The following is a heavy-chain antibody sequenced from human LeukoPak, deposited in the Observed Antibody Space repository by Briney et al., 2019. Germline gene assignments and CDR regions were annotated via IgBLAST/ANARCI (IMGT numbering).Heavy chain of an antibody. Sequence: GGSLRLSCAASGFTFSIYAMGWVRQAPGKGLERVSAISGSGGSTYYAESVKGRFTISRDNSKNTLYLQMNSLRAEDTAVYYCARTYYYDSSGYLDAFDIWGQGTMVTVSS. CDR1: GFTFSIYA. V-gene: IGHV3-23*01. CDR2: ISGSGGST. J-gene: IGHJ3*02. CDR3: ARTYYYDSSGYLDAFDI. D-gene: IGHD3-22*01.